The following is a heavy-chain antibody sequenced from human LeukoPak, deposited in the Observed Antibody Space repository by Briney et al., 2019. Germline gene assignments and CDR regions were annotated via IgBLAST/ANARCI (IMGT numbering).Heavy chain of an antibody. CDR1: GFASSSFA. CDR3: ARAKGIAVDGTGGRIDF. J-gene: IGHJ4*02. Sequence: GGSLRLSCAAPGFASSSFAMHWVRQAPGKGLEWVAVTSYDGSEEFYADFVKGRFTISRDNSKNTLFLYMNSLRTEDTAVFYCARAKGIAVDGTGGRIDFWGRGTLVTVSS. D-gene: IGHD6-13*01. V-gene: IGHV3-30*04. CDR2: TSYDGSEE.